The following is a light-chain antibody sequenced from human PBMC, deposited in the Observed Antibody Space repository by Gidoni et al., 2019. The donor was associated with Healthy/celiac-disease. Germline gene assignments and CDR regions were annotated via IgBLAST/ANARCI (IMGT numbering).Light chain of an antibody. CDR3: AAWDDSLNGPV. V-gene: IGLV1-44*01. CDR2: NNN. CDR1: SSNIGSNT. Sequence: TISCSGSSSNIGSNTVNWYQQLPGTAPKLLIYNNNQRPSGVPDRFSGSKSGTSASLAISGLQSEDEADYYCAAWDDSLNGPVFGGGTKLTVL. J-gene: IGLJ2*01.